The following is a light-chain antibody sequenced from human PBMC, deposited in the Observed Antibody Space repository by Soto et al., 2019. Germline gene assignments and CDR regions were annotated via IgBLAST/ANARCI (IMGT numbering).Light chain of an antibody. Sequence: QSVLTQPASVSGSTGQSITICYTGTSSDVGGYTYVSWYQHHPGKAPKLMIYEVSNRPSGVSNRFSGSKSGNTASLTISGLQAEDEADYYCASYTSSSSYVFGTGTKVTVL. CDR2: EVS. CDR1: SSDVGGYTY. J-gene: IGLJ1*01. V-gene: IGLV2-14*01. CDR3: ASYTSSSSYV.